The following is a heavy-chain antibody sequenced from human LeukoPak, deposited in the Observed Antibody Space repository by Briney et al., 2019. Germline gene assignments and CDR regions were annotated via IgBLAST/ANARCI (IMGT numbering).Heavy chain of an antibody. CDR2: MNPNSGNT. V-gene: IGHV1-8*01. CDR1: GYTFTSYD. D-gene: IGHD6-19*01. J-gene: IGHJ4*02. CDR3: ARVEYSSGWFQSYAGYYFDY. Sequence: ASVKASCKASGYTFTSYDINWVRQATGQGLEWMGWMNPNSGNTGYAQKFQGRVTMTRNTSISTAYMELSSLRSEDTTVYYCARVEYSSGWFQSYAGYYFDYWGQGTLVTVSS.